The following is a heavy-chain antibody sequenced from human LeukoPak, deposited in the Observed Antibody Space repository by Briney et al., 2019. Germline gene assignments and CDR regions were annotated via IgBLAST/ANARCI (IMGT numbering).Heavy chain of an antibody. V-gene: IGHV3-23*01. CDR1: GFTFSSYA. CDR2: ISGSGDTT. CDR3: AKSRGESRGASNY. D-gene: IGHD1-26*01. Sequence: GGSLRLSCAASGFTFSSYAMNWVRQAPGKGLEWVSFISGSGDTTYYADSVKGRFTISRDNSKNTLYLQMNSLRAEDTAVYDCAKSRGESRGASNYWGQGTLVTVSS. J-gene: IGHJ4*02.